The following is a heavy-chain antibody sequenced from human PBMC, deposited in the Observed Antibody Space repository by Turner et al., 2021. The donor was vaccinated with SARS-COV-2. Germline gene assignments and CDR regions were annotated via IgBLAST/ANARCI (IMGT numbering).Heavy chain of an antibody. D-gene: IGHD5-12*01. CDR2: IIPIFATA. CDR3: ARHLGYSGYGASPYFDY. CDR1: GGTFSSYP. J-gene: IGHJ4*02. V-gene: IGHV1-69*01. Sequence: QVQLVQSGAEVKKPGSSVKVSCKASGGTFSSYPISWVRQAPGHGLEWMGGIIPIFATANYAQKFQGRVTITADESTSTAYMELSSLRSEDTAVYYCARHLGYSGYGASPYFDYWGQGTLVTVSS.